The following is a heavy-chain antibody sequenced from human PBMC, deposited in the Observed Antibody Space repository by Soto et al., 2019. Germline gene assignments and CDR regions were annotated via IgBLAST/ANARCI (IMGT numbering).Heavy chain of an antibody. D-gene: IGHD6-6*01. J-gene: IGHJ4*02. Sequence: SVKVSCKASGGTFSSYAISWVRQAPGQGLEWMGGIIPIFGTANYAQKFQGRVTITADESTSTAYMELSSLRSEDTAVYYCARDGEAADLTIAARPANCDYRGQGTLVTVSS. CDR3: ARDGEAADLTIAARPANCDY. CDR1: GGTFSSYA. CDR2: IIPIFGTA. V-gene: IGHV1-69*13.